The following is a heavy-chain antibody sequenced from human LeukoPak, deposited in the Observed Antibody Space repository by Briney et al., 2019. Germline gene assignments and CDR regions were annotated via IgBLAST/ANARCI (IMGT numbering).Heavy chain of an antibody. CDR2: IYYSGST. CDR1: GGSISSYY. V-gene: IGHV4-59*01. J-gene: IGHJ6*03. CDR3: AREYRPYYYYYMDV. D-gene: IGHD5-18*01. Sequence: SETLSLTCTVSGGSISSYYWSWIRQPPGKGLEWIGYIYYSGSTNYNPSLKSRVTVSVDTSKNQFSLKLGSVTAADTAVYYCAREYRPYYYYYMDVWGKGTTVTVSS.